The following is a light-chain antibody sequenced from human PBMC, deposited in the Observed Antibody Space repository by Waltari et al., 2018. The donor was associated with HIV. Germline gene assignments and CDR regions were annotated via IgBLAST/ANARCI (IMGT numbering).Light chain of an antibody. J-gene: IGLJ1*01. CDR3: QSYDSSLSGYV. CDR2: GNS. V-gene: IGLV1-40*01. Sequence: QSVLTQPPSVSGAPGQRVTISCTGSSSNIGAGYQVHWYQQLPGTAPKLLIYGNSNRPSGVPDRFSGSKSGTSASLAITGLQAEDEADYHCQSYDSSLSGYVFGTETKVTVL. CDR1: SSNIGAGYQ.